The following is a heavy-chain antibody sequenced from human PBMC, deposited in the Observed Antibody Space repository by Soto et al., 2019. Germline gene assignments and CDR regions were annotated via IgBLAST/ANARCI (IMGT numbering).Heavy chain of an antibody. CDR2: INPNSGGT. J-gene: IGHJ3*02. CDR3: ARVLTAASSLGAFDI. V-gene: IGHV1-2*04. D-gene: IGHD6-13*01. Sequence: APGQGLEWMGWINPNSGGTKYAQKFQGWVTMTRDTSISTAYMELSRLRSDDAAVYYCARVLTAASSLGAFDIWGQGTMVTVSS.